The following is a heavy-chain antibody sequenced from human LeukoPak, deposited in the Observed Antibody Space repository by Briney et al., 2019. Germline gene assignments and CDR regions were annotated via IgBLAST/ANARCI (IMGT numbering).Heavy chain of an antibody. CDR3: ARETREAGSGDHQTDSFDV. CDR1: RFTFSDYW. J-gene: IGHJ3*01. V-gene: IGHV3-74*01. Sequence: GGSLRLSCAASRFTFSDYWMHWVRQAPGKGLVWVSRINSDASRPSYADSVKGRFTISRDNAKNILYLQMNSLRVEDTALYYCARETREAGSGDHQTDSFDVWGQGTVVSVSS. D-gene: IGHD2-15*01. CDR2: INSDASRP.